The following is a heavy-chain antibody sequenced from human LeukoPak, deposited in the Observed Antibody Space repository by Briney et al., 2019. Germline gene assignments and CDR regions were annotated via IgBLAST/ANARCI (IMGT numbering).Heavy chain of an antibody. Sequence: ASVKVSCKASGYTFSSYGISWVRQAPGQGLEWMGWISAYNGNTNYAQKLQGRVTMTTDTSTSTAYMELRSLRSEDTAVYYCARGIEWKDILTGYHMDRGWFDPWGQGTLVTVSS. D-gene: IGHD3-9*01. CDR3: ARGIEWKDILTGYHMDRGWFDP. V-gene: IGHV1-18*01. CDR2: ISAYNGNT. J-gene: IGHJ5*02. CDR1: GYTFSSYG.